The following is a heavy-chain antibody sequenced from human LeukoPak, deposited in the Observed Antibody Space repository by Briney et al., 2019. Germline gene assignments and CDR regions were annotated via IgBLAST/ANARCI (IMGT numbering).Heavy chain of an antibody. CDR1: GFNFDEYA. V-gene: IGHV3-9*01. Sequence: GGSLRLSCVGSGFNFDEYAMHWVRQPPGKGPEWVSSISSNSDDIGYADSVKGRFTISRDSAKKSLYLHMNSLRVEDTALYYCAKDRYCTSSSCPIDYWGQGTLVTVSS. CDR3: AKDRYCTSSSCPIDY. J-gene: IGHJ4*02. D-gene: IGHD2-8*01. CDR2: ISSNSDDI.